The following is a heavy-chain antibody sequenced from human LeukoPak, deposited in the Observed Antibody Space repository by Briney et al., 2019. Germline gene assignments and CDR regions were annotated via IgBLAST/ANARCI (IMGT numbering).Heavy chain of an antibody. CDR2: INPNRGGT. Sequence: ASVTVSCKASGYTFTGYYMHWVRQAPGQGLEWMGWINPNRGGTNYAQKFQGRVTMTRDTSISTAYMELSRLRSDDTAVYYCARDDSSGYYNNFVYWGQGTLVTVSS. CDR3: ARDDSSGYYNNFVY. J-gene: IGHJ4*02. D-gene: IGHD3-22*01. CDR1: GYTFTGYY. V-gene: IGHV1-2*02.